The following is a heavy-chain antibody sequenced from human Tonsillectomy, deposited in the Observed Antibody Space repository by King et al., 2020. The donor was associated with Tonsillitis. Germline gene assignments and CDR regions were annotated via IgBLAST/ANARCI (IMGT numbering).Heavy chain of an antibody. J-gene: IGHJ6*02. CDR3: ARISDPYYYYYGMDV. V-gene: IGHV5-51*01. Sequence: QLVQSGAEVKKPGESLKISCKGSGYSFTSYWIGWVRQMPVKGLEWMGIIYPGDSDTRYSPSFQGQVTISADKSISTAYLQWSSLKASDTAMYYCARISDPYYYYYGMDVWGQGTTVTVSS. CDR2: IYPGDSDT. CDR1: GYSFTSYW.